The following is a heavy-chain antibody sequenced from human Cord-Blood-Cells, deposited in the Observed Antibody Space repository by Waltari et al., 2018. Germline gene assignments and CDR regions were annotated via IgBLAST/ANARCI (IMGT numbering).Heavy chain of an antibody. J-gene: IGHJ4*02. D-gene: IGHD3-10*01. V-gene: IGHV4-34*01. CDR2: INHSGST. CDR3: AREGSYGSGSYFDY. Sequence: QVQLQQWGAGLLKPSETLSLTCAVYGGSFSGYYWSWIRQPPGKGLEWIGEINHSGSTNYHPSLKSRVTISVDTSKNQFSLQLSSVTAADTAVYYCAREGSYGSGSYFDYWGQGTLVTVSS. CDR1: GGSFSGYY.